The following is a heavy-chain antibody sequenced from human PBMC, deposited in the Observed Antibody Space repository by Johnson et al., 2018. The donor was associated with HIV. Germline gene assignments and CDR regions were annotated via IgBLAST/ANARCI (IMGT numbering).Heavy chain of an antibody. J-gene: IGHJ3*02. Sequence: QVQLVESGGGVVQPGGSLRLSCAASGFTFRSYAMHLVRQAPGKGPEWVSAIRGSGGSTYYAHSVTCRFTISRDSSKNTLYLQMNSLRAEDTAMYYCARSPGEADAFDIWGQGTMVTVSS. CDR1: GFTFRSYA. V-gene: IGHV3-NL1*01. CDR2: IRGSGGST. CDR3: ARSPGEADAFDI. D-gene: IGHD3-10*01.